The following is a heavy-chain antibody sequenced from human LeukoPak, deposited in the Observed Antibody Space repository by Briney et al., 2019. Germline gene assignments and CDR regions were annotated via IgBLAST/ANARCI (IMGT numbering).Heavy chain of an antibody. CDR1: GFTFSSYA. D-gene: IGHD6-19*01. Sequence: GGSLRLSCAASGFTFSSYAMSWVRQAPGKGLEWVSAISGSGGSTYYADSVKGRFTISRDNSKNTLYLQMNRLRAEDTAVYYCAKGIAVAGTNWFDPWGQGTLVTVSS. CDR3: AKGIAVAGTNWFDP. J-gene: IGHJ5*02. CDR2: ISGSGGST. V-gene: IGHV3-23*01.